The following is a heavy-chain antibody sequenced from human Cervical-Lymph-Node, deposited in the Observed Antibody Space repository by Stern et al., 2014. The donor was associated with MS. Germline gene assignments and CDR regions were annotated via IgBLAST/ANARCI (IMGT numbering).Heavy chain of an antibody. CDR2: IFPVGPNI. CDR3: ARQRYFDY. CDR1: GYTFTSYW. V-gene: IGHV5-51*01. J-gene: IGHJ4*02. Sequence: QLVQSGPEVKRPGESLKISCQASGYTFTSYWIGWVRQMPGKGLEWIAIIFPVGPNIRYSPSFQGQVTIPADKSSSTAYLQWNNLKASDTAIYYCARQRYFDYWGQGTLVTVSS.